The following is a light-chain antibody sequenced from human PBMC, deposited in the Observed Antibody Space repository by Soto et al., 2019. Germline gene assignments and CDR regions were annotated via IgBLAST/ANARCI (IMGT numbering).Light chain of an antibody. Sequence: QSALTQPASVSGSPGQSITISCTGTNSDVGGFSYVSWYQQHPGKAPKLIIYEVSYRPSGVSIRFSGSKSGNTASLTISGLQAEDEADYYCSSYTTNNSVVFGGGTQLTVL. CDR3: SSYTTNNSVV. CDR2: EVS. CDR1: NSDVGGFSY. V-gene: IGLV2-14*01. J-gene: IGLJ2*01.